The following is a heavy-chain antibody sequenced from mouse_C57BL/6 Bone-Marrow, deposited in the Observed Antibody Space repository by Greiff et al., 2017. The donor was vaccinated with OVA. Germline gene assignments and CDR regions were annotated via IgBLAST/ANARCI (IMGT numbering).Heavy chain of an antibody. Sequence: QVQLQQSGAELVMPGASVKLSCKASGYTFTSYWMHWVKQRPGQGLEWIGEIDPSDSYTNYNQKFKGKSTLTVDKSSSTAYMQLSSLTSEDSAVDDCARGNLVIRCDYWGQGTTLTVSS. J-gene: IGHJ2*01. V-gene: IGHV1-69*01. CDR3: ARGNLVIRCDY. CDR2: IDPSDSYT. D-gene: IGHD1-1*01. CDR1: GYTFTSYW.